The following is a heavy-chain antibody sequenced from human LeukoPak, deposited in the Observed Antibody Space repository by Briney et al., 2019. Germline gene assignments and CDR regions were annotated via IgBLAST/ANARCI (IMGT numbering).Heavy chain of an antibody. CDR1: GFTFENYA. V-gene: IGHV3-9*01. J-gene: IGHJ6*02. D-gene: IGHD6-19*01. Sequence: GGSLRLSCEASGFTFENYAMHWVRQAPGKGLEWVSGISWNSGSIGYADSVEGRFTISRDNAKNSLYLQMNSLRAEDTALYYCAKDSGGSSVAVAGYYYYGMDVWGQGTTVTVSS. CDR3: AKDSGGSSVAVAGYYYYGMDV. CDR2: ISWNSGSI.